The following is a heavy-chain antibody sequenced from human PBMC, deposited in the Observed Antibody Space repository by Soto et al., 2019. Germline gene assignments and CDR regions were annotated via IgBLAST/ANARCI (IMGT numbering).Heavy chain of an antibody. CDR2: CTPSSSSI. D-gene: IGHD3-16*01. V-gene: IGHV3-21*01. CDR1: GFTFKLYT. J-gene: IGHJ4*02. CDR3: ARDAASSLGH. Sequence: PGGSLRLSCAASGFTFKLYTMHWVRQAPGKGLEWVSFCTPSSSSISYADSVEGRFTISRDNARNSLYLQIHNLRAEDTAVYYCARDAASSLGHWGQGTLGTVSS.